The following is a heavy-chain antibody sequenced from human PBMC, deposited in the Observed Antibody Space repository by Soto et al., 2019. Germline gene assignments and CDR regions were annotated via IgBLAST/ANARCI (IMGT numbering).Heavy chain of an antibody. CDR1: GCYISSGGYS. CDR3: ARATVPSDVDY. Sequence: SETLSLTCAFSGCYISSGGYSWSWIRQPPGKGLEWIGYIYHSGSTYYNPSLKSRVTISVDRSKNQFSLKLSSVTAADTAVYYCARATVPSDVDYWGQGTLVTVSS. D-gene: IGHD4-17*01. CDR2: IYHSGST. V-gene: IGHV4-30-2*01. J-gene: IGHJ4*02.